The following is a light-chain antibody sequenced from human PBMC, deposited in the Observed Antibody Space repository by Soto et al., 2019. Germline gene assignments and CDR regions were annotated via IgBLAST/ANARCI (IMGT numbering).Light chain of an antibody. CDR1: QGISRS. CDR3: QQADTFPIT. V-gene: IGKV1D-12*01. CDR2: AAS. J-gene: IGKJ5*01. Sequence: DIQMTQSPSPVSASVGDRVTISCQASQGISRSLAWYQQKPGKAPKLLIYAASSLQSGVPSRFSGSGFGTDFTLTISSLQPEDSAIYYCQQADTFPITFGQGTRREIK.